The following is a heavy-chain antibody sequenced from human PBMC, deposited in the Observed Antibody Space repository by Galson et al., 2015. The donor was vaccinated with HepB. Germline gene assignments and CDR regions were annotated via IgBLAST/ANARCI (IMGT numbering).Heavy chain of an antibody. CDR2: INPNSGGT. D-gene: IGHD2-8*01. J-gene: IGHJ6*02. Sequence: SVKVSCKASGYTFTGYYMHWVRQAPGQGLEWMGWINPNSGGTNYAQKFQGWVTMTRDTSISTAYMELSRLRSDDTAVYYCARSHCTNGVCYTFLGAPLPDYYGMDVWGQGTTVTVSS. CDR3: ARSHCTNGVCYTFLGAPLPDYYGMDV. V-gene: IGHV1-2*04. CDR1: GYTFTGYY.